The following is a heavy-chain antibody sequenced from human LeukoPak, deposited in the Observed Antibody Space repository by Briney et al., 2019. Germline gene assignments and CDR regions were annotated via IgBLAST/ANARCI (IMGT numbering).Heavy chain of an antibody. D-gene: IGHD2-2*01. CDR3: ARSFDCSSTSCFPDY. CDR2: INPNSGGT. Sequence: ASVKVSCKASGYTFTSYDINWVRQAPGQGLEWMGWINPNSGGTNYAQKFQGRVTMTRDTSISTAYMELSRLRSDDTAVYYCARSFDCSSTSCFPDYWGQGTLVTVSS. CDR1: GYTFTSYD. J-gene: IGHJ4*02. V-gene: IGHV1-2*02.